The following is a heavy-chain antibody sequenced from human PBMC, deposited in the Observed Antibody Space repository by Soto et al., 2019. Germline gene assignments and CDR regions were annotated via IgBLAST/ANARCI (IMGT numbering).Heavy chain of an antibody. CDR1: GGSFSLYY. CDR3: ARIYGSGSYRYYYYYGMDV. Sequence: SETLSLTCAVYGGSFSLYYWRWIRQPPGKGLEWIGEINHSGSTNYNPSLKSRVTISVDTSKNQFSLKLSSVTAADTAVYYCARIYGSGSYRYYYYYGMDVWGQGTTVTVSS. V-gene: IGHV4-34*01. CDR2: INHSGST. D-gene: IGHD3-10*01. J-gene: IGHJ6*02.